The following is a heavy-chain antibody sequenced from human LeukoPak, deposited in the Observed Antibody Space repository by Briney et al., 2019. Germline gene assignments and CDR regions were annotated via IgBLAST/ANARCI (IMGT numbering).Heavy chain of an antibody. D-gene: IGHD1-26*01. Sequence: GRSLRLSCAASGFTFDDYAMHWVRQAPGKGLEWVSGISWNSGSIGYADSVKGRFTISRDNAKNSLYLQMNSLRAEDTALYYCAKDMREILRGSTFDYWGQGTLVTVSS. J-gene: IGHJ4*02. CDR2: ISWNSGSI. CDR1: GFTFDDYA. CDR3: AKDMREILRGSTFDY. V-gene: IGHV3-9*01.